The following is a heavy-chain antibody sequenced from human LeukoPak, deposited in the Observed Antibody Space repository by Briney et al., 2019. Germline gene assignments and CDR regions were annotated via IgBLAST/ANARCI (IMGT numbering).Heavy chain of an antibody. D-gene: IGHD6-13*01. CDR1: GGSISSYY. J-gene: IGHJ4*02. V-gene: IGHV4-59*12. Sequence: SETLSLTCTVSGGSISSYYWSWIRQPPGKGLEWIGYIYYSGSTNYNPSLKSRVTTSVDTSKNQFSLKLSSVTAADTAVYYCAGGRESIAAAGPVDYWGQGTLVTVSS. CDR2: IYYSGST. CDR3: AGGRESIAAAGPVDY.